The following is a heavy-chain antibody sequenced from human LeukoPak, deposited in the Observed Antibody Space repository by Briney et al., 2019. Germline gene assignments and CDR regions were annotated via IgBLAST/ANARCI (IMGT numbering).Heavy chain of an antibody. D-gene: IGHD1-1*01. V-gene: IGHV3-7*01. CDR3: ARDKIEGPTKLDY. CDR1: GFTFSSYW. CDR2: IKQDESEK. J-gene: IGHJ4*02. Sequence: GGSLRLSCAASGFTFSSYWMSWVRQAPGKGLEWVANIKQDESEKYYVDSVKGRFTISRDNAKNSLYLQMNSLRAEDSAVYYCARDKIEGPTKLDYWGQGILVTVSS.